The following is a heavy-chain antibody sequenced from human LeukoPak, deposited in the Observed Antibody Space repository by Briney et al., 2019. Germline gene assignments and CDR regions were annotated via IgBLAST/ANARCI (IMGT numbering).Heavy chain of an antibody. V-gene: IGHV3-30*04. D-gene: IGHD2/OR15-2a*01. J-gene: IGHJ4*02. CDR3: ARDRCTSTTCYLFDY. CDR1: GFTFSSYA. Sequence: GGSLRLSCAASGFTFSSYAMHWVRQAPGKGLEWVAVISSDGSDTNYADSVKGRFTISRDNSKNTLYLEMNSLRSEDTAVYYCARDRCTSTTCYLFDYWGQGTLVIVSS. CDR2: ISSDGSDT.